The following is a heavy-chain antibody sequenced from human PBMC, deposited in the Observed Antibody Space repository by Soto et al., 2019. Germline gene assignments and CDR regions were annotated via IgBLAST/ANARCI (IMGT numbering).Heavy chain of an antibody. CDR1: GYTFTSYG. CDR2: ISAYNGNT. J-gene: IGHJ1*01. CDR3: ARDRVVVVGAATPVYFQH. Sequence: QVQLVQSGAEVKKPGASVRVSCKASGYTFTSYGISWVRQAPGQGLAWMEWISAYNGNTNYAQKLQGRVSMTTDTSTSTADMELRSLRSDDTAVYYCARDRVVVVGAATPVYFQHWGQGTLVTVSS. D-gene: IGHD2-15*01. V-gene: IGHV1-18*01.